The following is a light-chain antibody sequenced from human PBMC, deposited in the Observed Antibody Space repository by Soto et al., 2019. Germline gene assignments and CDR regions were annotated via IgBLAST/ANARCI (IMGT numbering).Light chain of an antibody. CDR2: GAS. CDR3: QQYNNWPLT. V-gene: IGKV3-15*01. CDR1: QSVSSN. Sequence: EIVMTQSPATLSVSPGERATLSCRASQSVSSNLAWYQQKPGQAPRLLIYGASTRATGIPARFSGSGSGTEFTRTISILQSEDFAVYYCQQYNNWPLTFGGGTKVEIK. J-gene: IGKJ4*01.